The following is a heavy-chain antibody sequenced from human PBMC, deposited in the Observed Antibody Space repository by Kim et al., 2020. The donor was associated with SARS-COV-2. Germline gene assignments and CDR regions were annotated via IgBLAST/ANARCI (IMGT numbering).Heavy chain of an antibody. CDR3: ARVLFGADDY. D-gene: IGHD3-10*01. Sequence: ASVKVFCKASGYTFTSYYMYWVRQAPGQGLEWMGIINPSGGSTSYAQKFQGRVTMTRDTSTSTAYMELSSLRSEATAVYYCARVLFGADDYWGQGTLVTVSS. CDR2: INPSGGST. J-gene: IGHJ4*02. CDR1: GYTFTSYY. V-gene: IGHV1-46*01.